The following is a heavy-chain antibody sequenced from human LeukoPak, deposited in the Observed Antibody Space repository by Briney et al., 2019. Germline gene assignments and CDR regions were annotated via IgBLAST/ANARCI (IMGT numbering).Heavy chain of an antibody. CDR3: ARVLGTPKDY. V-gene: IGHV1-2*02. D-gene: IGHD2-15*01. CDR2: INPNSGGT. J-gene: IGHJ4*02. CDR1: GYTFTSYG. Sequence: ASVKVSCKASGYTFTSYGISWVRQAPGQGLEWMGWINPNSGGTNYAQKFQGRVTMTRDTSISTAYMELSRLRSDDTAVYYCARVLGTPKDYWGQGTLVTVSS.